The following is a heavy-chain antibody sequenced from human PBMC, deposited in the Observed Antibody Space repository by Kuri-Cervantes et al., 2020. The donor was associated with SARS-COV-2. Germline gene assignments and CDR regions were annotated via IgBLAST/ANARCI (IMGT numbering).Heavy chain of an antibody. CDR2: IYSGGST. CDR1: GFTVSSNY. V-gene: IGHV3-53*05. Sequence: GGSLRLSCAASGFTVSSNYMSWVRQAPGKGLEWVSVIYSGGSTYYADSVKGRFTISRDNSKNTLYLQMNSLRAEDTAVYYCAKVECGGDCYYYYYYYGMDVWGQGTTVTVSS. D-gene: IGHD2-21*01. J-gene: IGHJ6*02. CDR3: AKVECGGDCYYYYYYYGMDV.